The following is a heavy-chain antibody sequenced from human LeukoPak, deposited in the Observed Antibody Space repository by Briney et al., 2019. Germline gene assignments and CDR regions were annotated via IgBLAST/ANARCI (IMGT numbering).Heavy chain of an antibody. CDR2: IYSGGST. CDR3: ARALGSYAYTDAFDI. V-gene: IGHV3-53*01. D-gene: IGHD1-26*01. J-gene: IGHJ3*02. Sequence: GGSPRLSCAASGFTVSSNYMSWVRQAPGKGLEWVSVIYSGGSTYYADSVKGRFTISRDNSKNTLYLQMNSLRAEDTAVYYCARALGSYAYTDAFDIWGQGTMVTVSS. CDR1: GFTVSSNY.